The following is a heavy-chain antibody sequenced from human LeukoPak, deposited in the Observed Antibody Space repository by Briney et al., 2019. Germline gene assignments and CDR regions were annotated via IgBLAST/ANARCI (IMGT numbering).Heavy chain of an antibody. CDR1: GYTFSGYY. CDR2: ISPNSGGT. D-gene: IGHD4-23*01. V-gene: IGHV1-2*06. CDR3: ARDRTTVVTRVEFDY. Sequence: ASVKVSCKASGYTFSGYYMHWVRQAPGQGLEWMGRISPNSGGTNYAQKFQGRVTMTRDTSISTAYMELSRLRFDDTAVYYCARDRTTVVTRVEFDYWGQGTLVTVSS. J-gene: IGHJ4*02.